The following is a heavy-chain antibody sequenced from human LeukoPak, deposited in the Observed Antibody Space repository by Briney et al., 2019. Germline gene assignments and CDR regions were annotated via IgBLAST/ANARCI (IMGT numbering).Heavy chain of an antibody. D-gene: IGHD6-13*01. CDR1: GFTFSSYA. J-gene: IGHJ6*03. V-gene: IGHV3-23*01. CDR2: ISGSGGST. CDR3: AKYSSSWHSLDYYYYYYMDV. Sequence: GGSLRLSCAASGFTFSSYAMSWVRQAPGKGLEWVSAISGSGGSTYYADSVKGRFTISRDNSKNTLYLQMNSLRAEDTAVYYCAKYSSSWHSLDYYYYYYMDVWGKGTTVTVSS.